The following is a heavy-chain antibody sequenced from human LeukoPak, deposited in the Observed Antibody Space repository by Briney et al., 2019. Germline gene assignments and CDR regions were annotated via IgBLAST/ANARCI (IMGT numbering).Heavy chain of an antibody. CDR2: ISSSSSYI. Sequence: GGSLRLSCAASGFTFSSYCMNWDRQAPGKGLEWVSSISSSSSYIYYADSVKGRFTISRDNAKNSLYLQMNSLRAEDTAVYYCARDFRVGTADYWGQGTLVTVSS. J-gene: IGHJ4*02. CDR3: ARDFRVGTADY. V-gene: IGHV3-21*01. D-gene: IGHD3-3*01. CDR1: GFTFSSYC.